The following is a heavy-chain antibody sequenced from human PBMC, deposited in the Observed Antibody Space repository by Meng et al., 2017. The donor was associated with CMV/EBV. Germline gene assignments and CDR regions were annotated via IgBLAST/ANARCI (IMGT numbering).Heavy chain of an antibody. Sequence: QVQMAQDGGGSKSPWASVEVSCEATGYRFSDQYMHWLREAPGQGLEWMGRIYPTSGCTHYAQKLPDRVTMPRDTSISTVYMELSRLTSDDTAVDYCVSYHNFGLDYWGQGTLVTVSS. V-gene: IGHV1-2*02. J-gene: IGHJ4*02. CDR2: IYPTSGCT. CDR1: GYRFSDQY. D-gene: IGHD1-1*01. CDR3: VSYHNFGLDY.